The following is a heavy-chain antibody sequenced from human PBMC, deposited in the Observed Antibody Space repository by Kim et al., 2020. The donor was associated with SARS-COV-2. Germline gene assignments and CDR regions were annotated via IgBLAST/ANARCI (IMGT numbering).Heavy chain of an antibody. D-gene: IGHD2-15*01. CDR3: ARHLSLGRPVVFDY. CDR1: EFTFSRYS. CDR2: ISRFSDYI. J-gene: IGHJ4*02. Sequence: GGSLRLSCAASEFTFSRYSMNWVRQAPGKGLEWFSTISRFSDYIYYAESVEGRVTISRDNAKNSVYLQMNSLSVDDTAMYYCARHLSLGRPVVFDYCGQG. V-gene: IGHV3-21*01.